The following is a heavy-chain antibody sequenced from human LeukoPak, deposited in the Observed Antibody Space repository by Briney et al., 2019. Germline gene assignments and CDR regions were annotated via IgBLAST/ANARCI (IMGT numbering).Heavy chain of an antibody. CDR2: IKQDGSEK. V-gene: IGHV3-7*01. D-gene: IGHD2-2*02. CDR3: ARSIVVVPAAIRAYDAFEI. Sequence: PGGSLRLSCAASGFTFSSYWMSWVRQAPGKGLEWVANIKQDGSEKYYVDSVKGRFTISRDNAKNSLYLQMNSLRAEDTAVYYCARSIVVVPAAIRAYDAFEIWGQGTMVTVSS. J-gene: IGHJ3*02. CDR1: GFTFSSYW.